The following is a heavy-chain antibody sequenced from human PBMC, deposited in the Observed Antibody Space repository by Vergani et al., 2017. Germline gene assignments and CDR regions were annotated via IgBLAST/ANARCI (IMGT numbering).Heavy chain of an antibody. CDR3: ASPGVRYDLSPIDD. D-gene: IGHD3-10*01. CDR2: ISGSGGST. V-gene: IGHV3-23*04. J-gene: IGHJ4*02. CDR1: GFTFSSYA. Sequence: VQLVESGGGVVQPGRSLRLSCAASGFTFSSYAMSWVRQAPGKGLEWVSAISGSGGSTYYADSVKGRFTISRDNSKNTLYLQMNSLRAEDTAVYYCASPGVRYDLSPIDDWGQGTLVTVSS.